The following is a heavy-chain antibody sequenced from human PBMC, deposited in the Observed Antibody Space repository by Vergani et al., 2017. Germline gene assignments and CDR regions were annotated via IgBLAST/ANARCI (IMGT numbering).Heavy chain of an antibody. V-gene: IGHV1-8*03. D-gene: IGHD5-12*01. Sequence: QVQLVQSGAEVKKPGASVKVSCKASGYTFTSYDINWVRQATGQGLEWMGWMNPNSGNTGYAQKVQGRVTITRNTSISTAYMELSSLRSEDTAVYYCARVRPNXGYGCPQYYYGMDVWGQGTTVTVSS. CDR2: MNPNSGNT. CDR1: GYTFTSYD. CDR3: ARVRPNXGYGCPQYYYGMDV. J-gene: IGHJ6*02.